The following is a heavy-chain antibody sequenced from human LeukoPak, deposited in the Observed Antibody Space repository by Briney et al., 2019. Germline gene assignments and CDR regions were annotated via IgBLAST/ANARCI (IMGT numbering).Heavy chain of an antibody. CDR2: ISSSSSYI. CDR1: GFTFSSYS. V-gene: IGHV3-21*01. D-gene: IGHD2-15*01. CDR3: ASLKHGVANPFDY. J-gene: IGHJ4*02. Sequence: KPGGSLRLSCAASGFTFSSYSMNWVRQAPGKGLEWVSSISSSSSYIYYADSVKGRFTISRDNAKNSLYLQMNSLRAEDTAVYYCASLKHGVANPFDYWGQGTLVTVSS.